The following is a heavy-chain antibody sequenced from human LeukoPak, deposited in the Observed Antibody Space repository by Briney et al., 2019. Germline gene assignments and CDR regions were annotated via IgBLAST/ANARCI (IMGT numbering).Heavy chain of an antibody. CDR1: GFTFSSYG. V-gene: IGHV3-30*02. J-gene: IGHJ4*02. D-gene: IGHD3-22*01. CDR2: IRYDGTNK. CDR3: AKTMSPYYYDSSGF. Sequence: GGSLRLSCAASGFTFSSYGMHWVRQAPGKGLEWVAFIRYDGTNKYYADSVKGRFTISRDNSKDTLYLQMNSLRAEDTAVYYCAKTMSPYYYDSSGFWGQGTLVTVSS.